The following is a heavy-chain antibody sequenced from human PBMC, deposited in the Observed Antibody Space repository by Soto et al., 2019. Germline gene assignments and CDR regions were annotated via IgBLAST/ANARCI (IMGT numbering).Heavy chain of an antibody. CDR2: ISANGAGT. CDR1: GFTLSSYA. Sequence: EVQLLESGGGLVQPGGSLRLSCAASGFTLSSYAMGWVRQAPGKGLEWVSAISANGAGTYYADSVKGRFTISRDNSKNTLYLQMRALGAEDTAVYFCAKDRGAPSPCFFDHWGQGTLVTVSS. D-gene: IGHD2-15*01. CDR3: AKDRGAPSPCFFDH. V-gene: IGHV3-23*01. J-gene: IGHJ4*02.